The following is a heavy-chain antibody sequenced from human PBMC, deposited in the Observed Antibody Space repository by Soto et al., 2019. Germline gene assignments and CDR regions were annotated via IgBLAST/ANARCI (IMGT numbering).Heavy chain of an antibody. CDR3: ARDWGGIVVVGAADRIDV. J-gene: IGHJ6*02. CDR2: ISAYNGNT. CDR1: GYTFTSYG. V-gene: IGHV1-18*04. Sequence: QVQLVQSGAEVKKPGASVKVSCKASGYTFTSYGISWVRQAPGQGLEWMGWISAYNGNTNYAQKLQGRVTMTTDTSTRTAYMGLGSLGSDDTAGYYRARDWGGIVVVGAADRIDVWGQGTTVTVSS. D-gene: IGHD2-15*01.